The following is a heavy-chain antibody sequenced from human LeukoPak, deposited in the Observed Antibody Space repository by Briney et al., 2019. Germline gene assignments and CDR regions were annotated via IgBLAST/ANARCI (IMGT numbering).Heavy chain of an antibody. J-gene: IGHJ5*02. D-gene: IGHD6-19*01. Sequence: GGSLRLSCAASGFTFSTYTMHWVRQAPGKGLEWVAVISYDGSNKYYADSVKGRFTIPRDTSKNTLYLQMNSLRAEDTAVYYCARDAAVAGAVNWFDPWGQGTLVTVSS. CDR3: ARDAAVAGAVNWFDP. V-gene: IGHV3-30-3*01. CDR1: GFTFSTYT. CDR2: ISYDGSNK.